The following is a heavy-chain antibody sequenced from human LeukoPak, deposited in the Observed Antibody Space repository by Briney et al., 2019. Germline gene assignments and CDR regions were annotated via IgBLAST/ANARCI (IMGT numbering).Heavy chain of an antibody. V-gene: IGHV1-2*02. CDR2: INPNSGGT. Sequence: ASVKVSCKASGYTFTGYYMHWVRQAPGQGLEWMGWINPNSGGTNYAQKFQGRVTMTRDTSISTAYMELSRLRSDDTAVYYCAKETPVGRPYYYDSSGRRLQHWGQGTLVTVSS. CDR1: GYTFTGYY. CDR3: AKETPVGRPYYYDSSGRRLQH. J-gene: IGHJ1*01. D-gene: IGHD3-22*01.